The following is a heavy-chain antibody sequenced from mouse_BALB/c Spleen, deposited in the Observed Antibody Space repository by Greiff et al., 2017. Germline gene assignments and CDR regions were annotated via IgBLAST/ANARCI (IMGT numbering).Heavy chain of an antibody. CDR1: GFTFSSFG. J-gene: IGHJ3*01. D-gene: IGHD4-1*01. CDR2: ISSGSSTI. V-gene: IGHV5-17*02. CDR3: ARSGLGPAWFAY. Sequence: EVHLVESGGGLVQPGGSRKLSCAASGFTFSSFGMHWVRQAPEKGLEWVAYISSGSSTIYYADTVKGRFTISRDNPKNTLFLQMTSLRSEDTAMYYCARSGLGPAWFAYWGQGTLVTVSA.